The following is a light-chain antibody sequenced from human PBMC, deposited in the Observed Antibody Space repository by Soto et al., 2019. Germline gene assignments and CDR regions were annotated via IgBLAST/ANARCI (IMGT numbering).Light chain of an antibody. J-gene: IGLJ2*01. CDR1: NIGDKS. V-gene: IGLV3-21*04. CDR3: QVWDSRTDHVI. CDR2: SDI. Sequence: SYELTQPPSLSVAPGKTAMISCEGDNIGDKSVPWYQQKPGQAPVLVIYSDIDRPSGIPERVSGSNSGNLATLTISRVEAGDEADYYCQVWDSRTDHVIFGGGTKLTVL.